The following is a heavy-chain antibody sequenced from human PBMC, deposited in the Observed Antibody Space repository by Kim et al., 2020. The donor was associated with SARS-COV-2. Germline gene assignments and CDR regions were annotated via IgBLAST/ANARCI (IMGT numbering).Heavy chain of an antibody. J-gene: IGHJ4*02. CDR1: GFTFSYSG. CDR2: ISFGTKNI. V-gene: IGHV3-30*18. Sequence: GGSLRLSCAASGFTFSYSGMHWVRQAPGKGLEWVAYISFGTKNIYYADSVKGRFTVSRDNSKNTLYLQMNSLRVQDTAMYYCVQGPTKEVYFENWGQG. CDR3: VQGPTKEVYFEN.